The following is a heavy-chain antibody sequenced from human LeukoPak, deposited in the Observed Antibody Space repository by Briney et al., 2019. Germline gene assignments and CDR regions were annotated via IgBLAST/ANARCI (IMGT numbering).Heavy chain of an antibody. Sequence: QPGGSLRLSCAASGFTFSSYAMHWVRQAPGKGLEWVAVISYDGSNKYYADSVKGRFTISRDNSKNTLYLQMNSLRAEDTAVYYCASLTSYYYGMDVWGQGTTVTVSS. D-gene: IGHD4-11*01. V-gene: IGHV3-30*14. CDR1: GFTFSSYA. J-gene: IGHJ6*02. CDR3: ASLTSYYYGMDV. CDR2: ISYDGSNK.